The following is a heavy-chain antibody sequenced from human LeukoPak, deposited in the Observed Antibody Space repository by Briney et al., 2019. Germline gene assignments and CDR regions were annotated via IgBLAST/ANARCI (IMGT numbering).Heavy chain of an antibody. J-gene: IGHJ4*02. Sequence: ASVKVSCKASGYTFNDYYVHWVRQAPGQGLEWMGWINPNSGGTNYAQKFQGRVTMTTDTSISTAYMELRRLRSGDTAVYYCARGPSGSQLDYWGQGTLVTVSS. CDR1: GYTFNDYY. CDR2: INPNSGGT. CDR3: ARGPSGSQLDY. D-gene: IGHD3-10*01. V-gene: IGHV1-2*02.